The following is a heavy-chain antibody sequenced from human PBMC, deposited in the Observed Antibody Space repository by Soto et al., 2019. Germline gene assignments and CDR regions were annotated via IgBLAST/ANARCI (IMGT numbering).Heavy chain of an antibody. CDR1: GITLSNYG. CDR3: AASXRGYNSGAHHAYYGMDI. Sequence: GGSLRLSCAASGITLSNYGMHWVRQAPGKGLEWLAVISSDGSNTFYADSVKGRLTISRDNSKSTLYLQMDSLRTEDTAVYFCAASXRGYNSGAHHAYYGMDIWGPGTTVTVSS. J-gene: IGHJ6*02. D-gene: IGHD5-12*01. V-gene: IGHV3-30*03. CDR2: ISSDGSNT.